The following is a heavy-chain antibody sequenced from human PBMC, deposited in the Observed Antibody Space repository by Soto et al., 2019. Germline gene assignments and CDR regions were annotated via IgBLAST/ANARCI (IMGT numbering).Heavy chain of an antibody. Sequence: SGGSLRLSCAASGFTFSSYAMSWVRQAPGKGLEWVSAISGSGGSTYYADSVKGRFTISRDNSKNTLYLQMNSLRAEDTAVYYCAKVIVIVVLPPTFAADYWGQGTLVTV. J-gene: IGHJ4*02. CDR2: ISGSGGST. CDR3: AKVIVIVVLPPTFAADY. V-gene: IGHV3-23*01. CDR1: GFTFSSYA. D-gene: IGHD2-2*01.